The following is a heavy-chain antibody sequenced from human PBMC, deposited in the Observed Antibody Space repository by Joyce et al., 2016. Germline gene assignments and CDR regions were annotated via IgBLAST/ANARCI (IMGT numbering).Heavy chain of an antibody. CDR2: ITSLNKDI. V-gene: IGHV3-21*01. Sequence: EVQLVESGGGLVKPGESLRLSCEVSGFTFNSYSLVWVRQSPGRGLQWLSLITSLNKDIYYADSVKGRFTVSRDNAKNSVFLEMRSLGPDDTAIYYCARADMITQNDKFYYYGMDGWGQETTVIVSS. CDR1: GFTFNSYS. CDR3: ARADMITQNDKFYYYGMDG. J-gene: IGHJ6*02. D-gene: IGHD3-16*01.